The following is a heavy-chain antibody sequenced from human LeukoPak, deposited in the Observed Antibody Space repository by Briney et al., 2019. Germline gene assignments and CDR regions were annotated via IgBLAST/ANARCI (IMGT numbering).Heavy chain of an antibody. D-gene: IGHD4-23*01. V-gene: IGHV4-38-2*02. J-gene: IGHJ6*03. Sequence: SETLSLTCTVSGYSISSGYYWGWIRQPPGRGLKWIGSIYHSGSTYYNPSLKSRVTISVDTSKNQFSLKLSSVTAADTAVYYCAREGYGGNSIYYYYMDVWGKGTTVTVSS. CDR2: IYHSGST. CDR3: AREGYGGNSIYYYYMDV. CDR1: GYSISSGYY.